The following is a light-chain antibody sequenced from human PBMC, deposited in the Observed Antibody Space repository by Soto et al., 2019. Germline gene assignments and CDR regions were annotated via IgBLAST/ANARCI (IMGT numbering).Light chain of an antibody. J-gene: IGKJ4*01. V-gene: IGKV4-1*01. CDR3: QQYYSTPLT. CDR1: HRVLYSPKNKNY. Sequence: DSVMTQSPDSLLFSLAGRATTNSKSTHRVLYSPKNKNYLAWYQQKSGQPPKLLIYWASIRESGVPDRFSGSGSGTDFTLSISSLQAEYVAVYYCQQYYSTPLTFGGGAKVDIK. CDR2: WAS.